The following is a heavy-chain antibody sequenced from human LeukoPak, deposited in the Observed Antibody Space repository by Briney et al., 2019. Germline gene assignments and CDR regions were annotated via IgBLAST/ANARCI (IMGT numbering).Heavy chain of an antibody. V-gene: IGHV4-39*07. D-gene: IGHD2-2*01. CDR3: ARAYCSSTSCYDAFDI. Sequence: SETLSPTGTGSGFSISSSDYYWRWIRQPPGKGREWIGIISYSGSTYCHPSLKSRVTISVDTSKNHFSLKLSYVTAADTAVYYCARAYCSSTSCYDAFDIWGQGTMVTVSS. J-gene: IGHJ3*02. CDR2: ISYSGST. CDR1: GFSISSSDYY.